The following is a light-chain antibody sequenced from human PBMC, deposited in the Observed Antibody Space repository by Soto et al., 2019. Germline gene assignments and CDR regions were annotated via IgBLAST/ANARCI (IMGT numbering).Light chain of an antibody. CDR2: EVT. V-gene: IGLV2-14*01. CDR1: SSDVGAFNY. J-gene: IGLJ1*01. Sequence: QSVLTQPASVSGSPGQSITISCTATSSDVGAFNYVSWYQQHPGKAPTNLMIYEVTNLPSGVSNRFSGSKPGNTASLTISGLQAEDEADYYCSSYTSSSTYVFGTGTKVTVL. CDR3: SSYTSSSTYV.